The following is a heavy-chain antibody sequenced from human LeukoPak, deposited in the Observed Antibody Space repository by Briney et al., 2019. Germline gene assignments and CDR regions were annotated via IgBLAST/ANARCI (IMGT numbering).Heavy chain of an antibody. CDR1: GFTFSSYG. D-gene: IGHD6-19*01. Sequence: GGSLRLSCAASGFTFSSYGMHWVRQAPGKGLEWVAFIRYDGSNKYYADSVKGRFTISRDNSKNTLYLQMNSLRAEDTALYYCARDLKYSSGCSYFDYWGQGTLVTVSS. CDR2: IRYDGSNK. CDR3: ARDLKYSSGCSYFDY. J-gene: IGHJ4*02. V-gene: IGHV3-30*02.